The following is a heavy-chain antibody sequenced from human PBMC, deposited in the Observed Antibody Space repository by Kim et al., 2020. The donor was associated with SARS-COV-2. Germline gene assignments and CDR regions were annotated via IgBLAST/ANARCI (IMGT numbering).Heavy chain of an antibody. CDR2: ISASGGT. CDR1: GGSISSYF. Sequence: SETLSLTCTVSGGSISSYFWSWIRQPAGKGLEWIGRISASGGTNYNPSLKSRVTMSVDTSKNQFSLKVNSVTAADTAVYYCAVAEYGLVDYWGQGTLVTVSS. CDR3: AVAEYGLVDY. J-gene: IGHJ4*02. D-gene: IGHD4-17*01. V-gene: IGHV4-4*07.